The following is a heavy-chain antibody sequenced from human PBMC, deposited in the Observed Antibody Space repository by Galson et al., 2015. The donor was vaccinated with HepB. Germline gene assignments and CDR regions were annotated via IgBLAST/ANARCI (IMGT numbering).Heavy chain of an antibody. Sequence: SLRLSCAASGFTFSNYWMAWVRQVPGVGLEWLADISNDGSARNYVDSVGGRFTISRDNAKNSLYLQMDSLRVEDTGIYYRAKDRGWRSCDCWGQGTLVTVSS. CDR2: ISNDGSAR. D-gene: IGHD3-10*01. V-gene: IGHV3-7*01. CDR1: GFTFSNYW. J-gene: IGHJ4*02. CDR3: AKDRGWRSCDC.